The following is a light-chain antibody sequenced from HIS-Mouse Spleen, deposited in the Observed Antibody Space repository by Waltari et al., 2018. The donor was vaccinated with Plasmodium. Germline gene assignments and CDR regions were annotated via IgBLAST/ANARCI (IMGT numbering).Light chain of an antibody. CDR3: QQYYSTPYT. J-gene: IGKJ2*01. CDR1: QSVLYSSNNKNY. V-gene: IGKV4-1*01. Sequence: DLVMTQSPDSLAVSLGERATINCKSSQSVLYSSNNKNYLAWYQQKPGQPPKLLIYWASTRESGVPDRFNGSGSGTDFTLTISSLQAEDVAVYYCQQYYSTPYTFGQGTKLEIK. CDR2: WAS.